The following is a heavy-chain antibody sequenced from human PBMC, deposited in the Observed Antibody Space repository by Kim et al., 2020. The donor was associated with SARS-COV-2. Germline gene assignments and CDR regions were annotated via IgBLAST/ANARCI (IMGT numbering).Heavy chain of an antibody. CDR2: IYYSGST. CDR3: ASHFSASHWFDP. CDR1: GGSISSYY. V-gene: IGHV4-59*13. Sequence: SETLSLTCTVSGGSISSYYWSWIRQPPGKGLEWIGYIYYSGSTNYNPSLKSRVTISVNTSKNQFSLKLSSVTAADTAVYYCASHFSASHWFDPWGQGTLVTVSS. J-gene: IGHJ5*02.